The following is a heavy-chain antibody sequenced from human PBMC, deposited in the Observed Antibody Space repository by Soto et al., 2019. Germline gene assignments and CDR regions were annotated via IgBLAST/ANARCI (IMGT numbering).Heavy chain of an antibody. V-gene: IGHV3-15*01. CDR3: TPNAY. CDR2: IKSKTDGGTI. Sequence: EVQLVESGGGLVKPGGSLRISCTASGFTFSNAWMSWVRQAPGKGLEWVGRIKSKTDGGTIDDAAPVKGRFTISRDDSRNTLYLQMNSLKIEDTAVYYCTPNAYWGQGTLVTVSS. D-gene: IGHD2-8*01. J-gene: IGHJ4*02. CDR1: GFTFSNAW.